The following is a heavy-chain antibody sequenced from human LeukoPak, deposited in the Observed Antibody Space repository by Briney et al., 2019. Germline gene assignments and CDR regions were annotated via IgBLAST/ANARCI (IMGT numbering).Heavy chain of an antibody. CDR3: AKDIAVAPMGAFDI. J-gene: IGHJ3*02. Sequence: GGSLRLSCAASGFTFDDYAMHWVRQAPGKGLEWVSGISWNSGSIGYADSVKGRFTISRDNAKNSLYLQMNSLRAEDTVLYYCAKDIAVAPMGAFDIWGQGTMVTVSS. D-gene: IGHD6-19*01. CDR2: ISWNSGSI. CDR1: GFTFDDYA. V-gene: IGHV3-9*01.